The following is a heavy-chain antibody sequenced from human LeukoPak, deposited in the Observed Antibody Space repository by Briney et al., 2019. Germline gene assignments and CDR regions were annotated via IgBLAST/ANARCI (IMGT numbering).Heavy chain of an antibody. CDR2: IDHIEREK. J-gene: IGHJ4*03. D-gene: IGHD5-12*01. V-gene: IGHV3-7*03. CDR3: AREFGYRGYIDY. Sequence: GGSLRLSCAASGFTFTTYWIHWIRQAPGKGLDWVDNIDHIEREKYYVDSVKGRFTISRDNAKNSLYLQINSLRADDTGVYYCAREFGYRGYIDYWGLGTLVTVSS. CDR1: GFTFTTYW.